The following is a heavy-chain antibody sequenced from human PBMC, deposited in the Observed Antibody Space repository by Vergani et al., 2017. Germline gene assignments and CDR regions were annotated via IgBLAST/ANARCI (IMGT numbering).Heavy chain of an antibody. CDR1: GYSFTSYW. Sequence: EVQLVQSGAEVKKPGESLKISCKGSGYSFTSYWIGWVRQLPGKGLEWMGIIYPGESDTRYSPSFQGQDTISADKSISTAYLQWSSLKASDAAMYYCGTASRSQGAFDIWGQGTMVTVSS. CDR3: GTASRSQGAFDI. CDR2: IYPGESDT. D-gene: IGHD2-15*01. V-gene: IGHV5-51*01. J-gene: IGHJ3*02.